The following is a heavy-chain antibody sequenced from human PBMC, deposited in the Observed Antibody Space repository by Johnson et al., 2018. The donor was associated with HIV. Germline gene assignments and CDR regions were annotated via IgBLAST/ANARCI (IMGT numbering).Heavy chain of an antibody. CDR2: ISYDGTNK. CDR3: ARESASSGRYSGAFDF. D-gene: IGHD1-26*01. J-gene: IGHJ3*01. V-gene: IGHV3-30*14. CDR1: GFTFSSYA. Sequence: QVQLVESGGGVVQPGRSLRLSCAASGFTFSSYAMHWVRQAPGKGLEWVAVISYDGTNKYYADSVKGRFTLSRDNSKNTLYLQMSSLRAEDTAVYYCARESASSGRYSGAFDFWGQGTMVTVSS.